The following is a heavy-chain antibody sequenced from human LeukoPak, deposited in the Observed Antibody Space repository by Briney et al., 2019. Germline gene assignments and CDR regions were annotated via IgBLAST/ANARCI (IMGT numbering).Heavy chain of an antibody. CDR1: GFTFSSYG. V-gene: IGHV3-23*01. Sequence: GGSLRLSCVASGFTFSSYGMSWVRQAPGKGLEWVSAISGSGGSTYYADSVKGRFTISRDNSKNTIYLQMNSLRVEDTAVYYCAKLSGWTGWFFDYWGQGTVVTVSS. CDR2: ISGSGGST. CDR3: AKLSGWTGWFFDY. D-gene: IGHD6-19*01. J-gene: IGHJ4*02.